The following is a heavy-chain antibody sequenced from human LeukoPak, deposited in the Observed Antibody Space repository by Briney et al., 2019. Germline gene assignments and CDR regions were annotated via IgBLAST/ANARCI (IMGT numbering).Heavy chain of an antibody. J-gene: IGHJ4*02. CDR3: AKDRDLVGATVGY. Sequence: GVLRLSCAASGFTFSSYAMSWVRQAPGKGLEWVSAISGSGGSTYYADSVKGRFTISRGNSKNTLYLQMNSLRAEDTAVYYCAKDRDLVGATVGYWGQGTLVTVSS. CDR1: GFTFSSYA. D-gene: IGHD1-26*01. V-gene: IGHV3-23*01. CDR2: ISGSGGST.